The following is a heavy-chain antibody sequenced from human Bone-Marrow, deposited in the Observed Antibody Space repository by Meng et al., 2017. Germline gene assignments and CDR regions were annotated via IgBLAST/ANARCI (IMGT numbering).Heavy chain of an antibody. J-gene: IGHJ4*02. V-gene: IGHV4-34*01. D-gene: IGHD4-11*01. CDR2: INHSGST. CDR3: ARGPTTMAHDFDY. CDR1: GGSFSDYY. Sequence: QGQLNQWGEGLLKPSETLSLTCVVSGGSFSDYYWSWIRQPPGKGLEWIGEINHSGSTNYNPSLESRATISVDTSQNNLSLKLSSVTAADSAVYYCARGPTTMAHDFDYWGQGTLVTVSS.